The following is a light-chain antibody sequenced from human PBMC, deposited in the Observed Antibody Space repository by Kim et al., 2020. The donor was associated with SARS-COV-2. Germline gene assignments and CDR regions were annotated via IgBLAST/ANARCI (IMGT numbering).Light chain of an antibody. Sequence: ASVGDRVTSTCRASQGISNYVVWYQQKPGKVPKLLIYAASTLQSGVPSLFSGSGSGTDFTLTISSLQPEDAATYYCQKYNSAPRTVGQGTKVDIK. J-gene: IGKJ1*01. CDR1: QGISNY. CDR3: QKYNSAPRT. V-gene: IGKV1-27*01. CDR2: AAS.